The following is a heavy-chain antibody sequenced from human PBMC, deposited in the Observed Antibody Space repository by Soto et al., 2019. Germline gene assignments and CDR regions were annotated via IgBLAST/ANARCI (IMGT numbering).Heavy chain of an antibody. V-gene: IGHV3-48*01. CDR1: GFTFSSYS. D-gene: IGHD6-19*01. CDR3: ASEGAVAGSPVSTYNWFDP. Sequence: EVQLVESGGGLVQPGGSLRLSCAASGFTFSSYSMNWVRQAPGKGLEWVSYISSSSSTIYYADSVKGRFTISRDNAKNSLYLQMNSLRAEDTAVYYCASEGAVAGSPVSTYNWFDPWGQGTLVTVSS. J-gene: IGHJ5*02. CDR2: ISSSSSTI.